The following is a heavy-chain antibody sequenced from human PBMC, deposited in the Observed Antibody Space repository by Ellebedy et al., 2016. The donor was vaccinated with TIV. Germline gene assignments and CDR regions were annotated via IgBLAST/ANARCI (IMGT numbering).Heavy chain of an antibody. V-gene: IGHV4-39*01. J-gene: IGHJ6*02. D-gene: IGHD4-17*01. CDR3: ARTAEMTTDWWGMDV. Sequence: SETLSLTXTVSGGSISSYYWGWIRQPPGKGLEWIGSIYYSGSTYYNPSLKSRVTISVDTSKNQFSLKLSSVTAADTAVYYCARTAEMTTDWWGMDVWGQGTTVTVSS. CDR1: GGSISSYY. CDR2: IYYSGST.